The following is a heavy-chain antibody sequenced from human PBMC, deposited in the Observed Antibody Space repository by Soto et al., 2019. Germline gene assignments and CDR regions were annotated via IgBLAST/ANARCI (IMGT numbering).Heavy chain of an antibody. V-gene: IGHV4-39*02. CDR3: AGDSGSYYRADAFDI. Sequence: QLQLQESGPGLVKPSETLSLTCTVSGGSISSSSYYWGWIRQPPGKGLEWIGSIYYSGSTYYNPYLKSRVTISVDTSKNQFSLKLSCVTAADTAVYYCAGDSGSYYRADAFDIWGQGTMVTVSS. CDR2: IYYSGST. J-gene: IGHJ3*02. CDR1: GGSISSSSYY. D-gene: IGHD1-26*01.